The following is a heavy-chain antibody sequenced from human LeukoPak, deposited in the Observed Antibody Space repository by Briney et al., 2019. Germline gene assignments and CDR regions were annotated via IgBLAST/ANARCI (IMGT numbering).Heavy chain of an antibody. CDR2: INPNSGGT. Sequence: ASVKVSCKASGYTFTGYYMHWVRQAPGQGLEWMGWINPNSGGTNYAQKFQGRVTMTRDTSISTAYMEPSRLRSDDTAVYYCARGPPRYYFYSSFGYWGQGTLVTVSS. V-gene: IGHV1-2*02. CDR3: ARGPPRYYFYSSFGY. D-gene: IGHD6-19*01. J-gene: IGHJ4*02. CDR1: GYTFTGYY.